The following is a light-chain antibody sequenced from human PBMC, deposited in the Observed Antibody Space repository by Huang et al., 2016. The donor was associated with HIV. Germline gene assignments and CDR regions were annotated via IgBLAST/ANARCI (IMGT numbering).Light chain of an antibody. CDR2: LAS. Sequence: DIVMTQSPDSLAVSLGERATINCKSGQSVLYSSNNKNYLAWYQQKPGQPPKLLIYLASTRESGVLDRFSGSGSGTDFTLTISSLQAEDVAVYYCQQYYSTPLTFGGGTKVEIK. CDR1: QSVLYSSNNKNY. CDR3: QQYYSTPLT. J-gene: IGKJ4*01. V-gene: IGKV4-1*01.